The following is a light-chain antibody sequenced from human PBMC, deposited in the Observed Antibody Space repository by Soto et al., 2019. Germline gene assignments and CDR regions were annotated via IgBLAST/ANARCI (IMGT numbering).Light chain of an antibody. CDR2: AES. V-gene: IGKV1D-12*01. J-gene: IGKJ5*01. Sequence: DIQMTQSPSSVSASVGDRVTITCRASQDISSWLAWYQQKPGNAPKLLIYAESSLQSGIASRFSGSGSGTEYTLAISNLQPEDFAPYYCQQTQTFPMTFGQGTRLEMK. CDR3: QQTQTFPMT. CDR1: QDISSW.